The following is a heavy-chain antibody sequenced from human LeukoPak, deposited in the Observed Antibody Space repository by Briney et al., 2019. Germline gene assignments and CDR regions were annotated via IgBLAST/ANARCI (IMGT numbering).Heavy chain of an antibody. J-gene: IGHJ5*02. D-gene: IGHD6-13*01. CDR2: IYYSGTT. V-gene: IGHV4-39*01. CDR1: GDSVSSSSYY. Sequence: SETLSLTCTDSGDSVSSSSYYWGWIRQPPGKGLEWIGSIYYSGTTSYNPSLKSRVTISVDTSKNQFSLMLTSVTASDTAVYFCGGAATGTVGWFDPWGQGTLVTVSS. CDR3: GGAATGTVGWFDP.